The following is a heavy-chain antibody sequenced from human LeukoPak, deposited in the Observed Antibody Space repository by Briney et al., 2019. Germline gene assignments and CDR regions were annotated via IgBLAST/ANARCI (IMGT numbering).Heavy chain of an antibody. Sequence: SVKVSCKASGGTFSSYAISWVRQAPGQGLEWMGGIIPIFGTANYAQKFQGRVTITADESTSTAYMELSSLRSEDTAVYYCATSRPIFGVVIIPYYYYGMDVWGQGTTVTVSS. D-gene: IGHD3-3*01. CDR1: GGTFSSYA. V-gene: IGHV1-69*01. CDR3: ATSRPIFGVVIIPYYYYGMDV. J-gene: IGHJ6*02. CDR2: IIPIFGTA.